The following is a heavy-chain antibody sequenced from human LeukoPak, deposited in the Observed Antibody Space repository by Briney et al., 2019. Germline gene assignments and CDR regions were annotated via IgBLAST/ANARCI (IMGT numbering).Heavy chain of an antibody. CDR2: INHSGTT. CDR3: TRQYSSSYYSDY. D-gene: IGHD6-6*01. V-gene: IGHV4-34*01. Sequence: PSETLSLTCAVSGGSFSGFYWSWIRQPPGGGLEWIADINHSGTTNYNPSLKSRVTISVDTSKIQFSLNLKSMTAADTAVYYCTRQYSSSYYSDYWGQGTLVTVSS. CDR1: GGSFSGFY. J-gene: IGHJ4*02.